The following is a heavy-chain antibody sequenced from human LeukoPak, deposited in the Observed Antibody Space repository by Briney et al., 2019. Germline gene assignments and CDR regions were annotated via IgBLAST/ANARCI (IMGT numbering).Heavy chain of an antibody. CDR2: ISAYNGNT. Sequence: ASVKVSCKASGYTFTSYGISWVRQAPGQGREGMGWISAYNGNTNYAQKLQGRVTMTTDTSTSTAYMELRSLRSDGTAVYYCARPNDYGDGSGLYFDLWGQGTLVTVSS. V-gene: IGHV1-18*01. D-gene: IGHD4-17*01. CDR3: ARPNDYGDGSGLYFDL. J-gene: IGHJ5*02. CDR1: GYTFTSYG.